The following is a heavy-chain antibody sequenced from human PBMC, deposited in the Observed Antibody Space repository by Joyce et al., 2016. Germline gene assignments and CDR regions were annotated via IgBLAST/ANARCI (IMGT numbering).Heavy chain of an antibody. J-gene: IGHJ4*02. D-gene: IGHD2/OR15-2a*01. CDR2: MYYSGST. V-gene: IGHV4-39*01. Sequence: QLQLQESGPGLVKSSETLSLICTVSGGSISSSTYYWGWIRHPPGKGLEWIVSMYYSGSTSYSPSLKSRVTISVDTSKNQFSLKLSSVTAADTAVYYCARQQFTFYYLDYWGQGTLVTVSS. CDR1: GGSISSSTYY. CDR3: ARQQFTFYYLDY.